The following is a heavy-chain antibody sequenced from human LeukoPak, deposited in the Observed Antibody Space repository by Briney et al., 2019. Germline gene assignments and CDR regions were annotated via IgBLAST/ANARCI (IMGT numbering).Heavy chain of an antibody. CDR1: GFTFSSYW. CDR2: INQDGSQK. V-gene: IGHV3-7*01. CDR3: ARGTMFPYYFDY. D-gene: IGHD3-10*02. J-gene: IGHJ4*02. Sequence: PGGSLRLSCAASGFTFSSYWMTWVRQSPGKGLEWVANINQDGSQKYYVDSVKGRFTISRDNAKNSLYLQMNSLRAEDTAVYYCARGTMFPYYFDYWGQGTLVTVSS.